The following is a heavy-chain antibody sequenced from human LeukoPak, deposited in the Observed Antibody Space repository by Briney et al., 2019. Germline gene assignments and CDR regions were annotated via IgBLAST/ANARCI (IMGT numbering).Heavy chain of an antibody. CDR1: GMIFNNHW. J-gene: IGHJ6*03. CDR3: VRDVRGIGQDYYYMDV. CDR2: VNKDGRST. V-gene: IGHV3-74*01. Sequence: GGSLRLSCAASGMIFNNHWMHWIRQAPGKGLVWVARVNKDGRSTTYADSVKGRFTISRDNAKNTLSLQMNSLRAEDTALYYCVRDVRGIGQDYYYMDVWGKGTTVTVSS. D-gene: IGHD3/OR15-3a*01.